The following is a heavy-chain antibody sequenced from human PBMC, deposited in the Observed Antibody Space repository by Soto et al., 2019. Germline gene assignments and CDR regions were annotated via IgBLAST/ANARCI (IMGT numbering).Heavy chain of an antibody. Sequence: PGGSLRLSCAASGFTFSSYAMSWVRQAPGKGLEWVSAISGSGGSTYYADSVKGRFTISRDNSKNTLHLQMNSLRAEDTAVYYCAKDLAAAVYYYYYMDVWGKGTTVTVSS. D-gene: IGHD6-13*01. CDR1: GFTFSSYA. CDR2: ISGSGGST. J-gene: IGHJ6*03. V-gene: IGHV3-23*01. CDR3: AKDLAAAVYYYYYMDV.